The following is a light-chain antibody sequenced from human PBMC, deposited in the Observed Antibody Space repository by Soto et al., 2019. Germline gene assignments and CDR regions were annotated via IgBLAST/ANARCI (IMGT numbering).Light chain of an antibody. V-gene: IGKV3-15*01. CDR2: GAS. Sequence: ETVLRQSPGTLSLSPGERATLSCRASQSVSSSYLAWYQQKPGQAPRLLIYGASTRATGIPARFRGSGSGTEFTLTIDSLQSEDFAVYYCQQYNDWPPAFGGGTKVDIK. CDR1: QSVSSSY. J-gene: IGKJ4*01. CDR3: QQYNDWPPA.